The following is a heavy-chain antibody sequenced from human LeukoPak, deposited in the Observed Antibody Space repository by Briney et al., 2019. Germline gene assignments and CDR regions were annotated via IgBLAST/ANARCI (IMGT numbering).Heavy chain of an antibody. J-gene: IGHJ4*02. CDR1: GYTFTSYG. CDR2: IRGKAYGETT. Sequence: SCKASGYTFTSYGISWVRQAPGKGLEWVAFIRGKAYGETTDYAASVKGRFSISRDEFDTIAYLQMNSLKTEDTAVYYCARGSDSNFGARDGFDYWGQGTLVTVSS. D-gene: IGHD3-16*01. V-gene: IGHV3-49*04. CDR3: ARGSDSNFGARDGFDY.